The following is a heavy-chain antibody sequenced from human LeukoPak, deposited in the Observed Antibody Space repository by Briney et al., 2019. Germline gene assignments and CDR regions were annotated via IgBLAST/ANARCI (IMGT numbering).Heavy chain of an antibody. D-gene: IGHD6-19*01. J-gene: IGHJ4*02. CDR3: ARSSGGWIDY. CDR1: GDSVSSNSAA. Sequence: HSQTLSLTCAISGDSVSSNSAAWNWLRQSPLRGLEWLGRTYYRSKWYNGYAVSVKNRIIINPDTSKNQFSLQLNSVTPEDTAVYYCARSSGGWIDYWGQGTLVTVSS. V-gene: IGHV6-1*01. CDR2: TYYRSKWYN.